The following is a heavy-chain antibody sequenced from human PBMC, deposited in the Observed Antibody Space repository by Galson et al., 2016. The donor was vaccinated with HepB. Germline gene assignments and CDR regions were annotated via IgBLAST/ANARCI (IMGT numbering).Heavy chain of an antibody. CDR3: ARHAGTSYENYYMDV. CDR2: IYYAGTT. Sequence: SETLSLTCTVSGGSVSSSTHYWAWIRQPPGKGLEYIGSIYYAGTTYYKPSLTSRATISVDRSKGQFSLKLNSVTAADTAVYYCARHAGTSYENYYMDVWGKGATVMVSS. D-gene: IGHD1-1*01. J-gene: IGHJ6*03. V-gene: IGHV4-39*01. CDR1: GGSVSSSTHY.